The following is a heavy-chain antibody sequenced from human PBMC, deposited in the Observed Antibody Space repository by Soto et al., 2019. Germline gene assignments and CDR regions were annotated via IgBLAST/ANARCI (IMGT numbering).Heavy chain of an antibody. CDR3: ATEGYSNSWFADH. CDR2: ISGSGEST. J-gene: IGHJ4*02. CDR1: GFTFRIYA. D-gene: IGHD6-13*01. Sequence: PGGSLRLSCAASGFTFRIYAMTWVRQAPGKGLEWVSVISGSGESTDCADSVKGRFTISRDNLENTLYLQMNSLRTEDTAVYYCATEGYSNSWFADHWGPGTLVTVSS. V-gene: IGHV3-23*01.